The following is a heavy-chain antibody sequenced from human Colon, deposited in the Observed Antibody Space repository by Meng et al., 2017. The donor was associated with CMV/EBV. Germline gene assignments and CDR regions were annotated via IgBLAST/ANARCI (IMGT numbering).Heavy chain of an antibody. CDR2: IYPQDGGT. V-gene: IGHV1-2*02. D-gene: IGHD6-13*01. Sequence: QVTLVQSGTEVNKPGASVKVSRKTSGYTFTANHLHWVRQAPGKGLEWMGWIYPQDGGTYFAQKFQDRVTLTRDTSITTAYMELSGLTSGDTAIYYCVRESWYFDFWGEGTLVTVSS. J-gene: IGHJ4*02. CDR1: GYTFTANH. CDR3: VRESWYFDF.